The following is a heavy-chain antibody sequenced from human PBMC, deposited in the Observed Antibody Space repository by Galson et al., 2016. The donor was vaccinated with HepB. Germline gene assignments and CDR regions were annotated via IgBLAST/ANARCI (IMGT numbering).Heavy chain of an antibody. V-gene: IGHV3-9*01. CDR1: GFTFGHYG. CDR2: VSWNSGNI. Sequence: SLRLSCAASGFTFGHYGMHWVRQVPGTGLEWVAGVSWNSGNIGYAASVQGRFPIYRDNAKNSLYLQMNSLGAEDTALYYCAKATSVGFGDLGDCWGQGTLVTVSS. J-gene: IGHJ4*02. D-gene: IGHD3-10*01. CDR3: AKATSVGFGDLGDC.